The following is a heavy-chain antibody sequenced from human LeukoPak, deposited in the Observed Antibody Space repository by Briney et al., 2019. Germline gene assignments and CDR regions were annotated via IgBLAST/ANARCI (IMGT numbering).Heavy chain of an antibody. CDR2: IIPILGIA. CDR3: ARDRDYGGRDYYDSGGYWRFGYYYYYMDA. CDR1: GGTFSSYA. Sequence: ASVKVSCKASGGTFSSYAISWVRQAPGQGLEWMGRIIPILGIANYAQKFQGRVTITADKSTSTAYMELSSLRSEDTAVYYCARDRDYGGRDYYDSGGYWRFGYYYYYMDAWGKGTTVTVSS. D-gene: IGHD3-22*01. V-gene: IGHV1-69*04. J-gene: IGHJ6*03.